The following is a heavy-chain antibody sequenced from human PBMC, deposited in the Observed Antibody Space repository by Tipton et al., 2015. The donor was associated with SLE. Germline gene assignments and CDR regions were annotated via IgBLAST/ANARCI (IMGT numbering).Heavy chain of an antibody. J-gene: IGHJ4*02. CDR3: ARVGDYYNSGSRVFDH. CDR2: VYHSGRT. Sequence: TLSLTCAVYGGSFSGYHWTWIRQPPGKGLEWIGEVYHSGRTDSNPSLKSRVTISVDTSKNQFSLRLTSVTAADTAVYFCARVGDYYNSGSRVFDHWGQGFLVTVSS. V-gene: IGHV4-34*01. CDR1: GGSFSGYH. D-gene: IGHD3-10*01.